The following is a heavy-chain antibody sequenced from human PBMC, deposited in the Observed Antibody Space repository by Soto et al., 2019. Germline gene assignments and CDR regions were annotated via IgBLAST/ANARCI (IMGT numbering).Heavy chain of an antibody. V-gene: IGHV1-3*01. D-gene: IGHD3-22*01. Sequence: GASVKVSCKASGYTFTSYAMHWVRQAPGQRLEWMGRINASIGNAKYAQKFQGRVTITTDKSTSTAYMELSSLRSEDTAVYYCASFIDSSGYYGYWGQGTLVTVSS. CDR1: GYTFTSYA. CDR2: INASIGNA. CDR3: ASFIDSSGYYGY. J-gene: IGHJ4*02.